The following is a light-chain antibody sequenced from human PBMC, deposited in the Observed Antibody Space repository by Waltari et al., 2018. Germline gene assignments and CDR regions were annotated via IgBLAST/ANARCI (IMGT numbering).Light chain of an antibody. V-gene: IGLV2-23*02. Sequence: QSALTQTASVSGSPGQSITISCTGVSSDVGNYDVVSWYQKHPDKPPKLIVYEVSKRPSGVSDRFSGSKSGNTASLTIPGLQAEDEADYYCCSFAESDTWVFGGGTKVTVL. CDR1: SSDVGNYDV. CDR2: EVS. CDR3: CSFAESDTWV. J-gene: IGLJ3*02.